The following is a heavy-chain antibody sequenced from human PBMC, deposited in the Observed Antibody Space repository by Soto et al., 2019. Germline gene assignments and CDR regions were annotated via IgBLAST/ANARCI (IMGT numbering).Heavy chain of an antibody. CDR3: ARDTSRGEYDY. CDR1: GYTFTSYG. Sequence: QVQLVQSGAEVKKPGASVKVSCKASGYTFTSYGISWVRQAPGQGLELMGWINVYNGNTNYAQKCNDRVTITTDTYTSTAYLDLRSLRSDDTAVYFCARDTSRGEYDYWGQGTLVTLAS. D-gene: IGHD3-10*01. CDR2: INVYNGNT. J-gene: IGHJ4*02. V-gene: IGHV1-18*01.